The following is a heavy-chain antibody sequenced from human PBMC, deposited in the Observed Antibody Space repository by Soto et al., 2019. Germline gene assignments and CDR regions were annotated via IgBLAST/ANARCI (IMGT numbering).Heavy chain of an antibody. J-gene: IGHJ4*02. D-gene: IGHD6-19*01. CDR3: ARGDGTGLYNSGWSLRY. CDR1: GFTFSYYS. Sequence: EVQLVESGGGLVKPGESLRVSCAASGFTFSYYSMHWVRQAPGKGLEWVSSISGSSTYIYYADRVKGRFTISRDNAKNSLYLRMDSLRAEDTAVYYWARGDGTGLYNSGWSLRYWGKGTLVTVSS. CDR2: ISGSSTYI. V-gene: IGHV3-21*04.